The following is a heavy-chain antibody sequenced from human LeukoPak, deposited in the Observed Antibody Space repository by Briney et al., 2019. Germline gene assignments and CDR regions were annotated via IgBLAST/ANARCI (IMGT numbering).Heavy chain of an antibody. V-gene: IGHV1-18*01. Sequence: ASVKVSCKASGYTFTSYDINWVRQATGQGLEWMGWMNPNSGNTNYAQKLQGRVTMTTDTSTSTAYMELRSLRSDDTAVYYCARDVCGGSCYSGGWFDPWGQGTLVTVSS. D-gene: IGHD2-15*01. CDR2: MNPNSGNT. J-gene: IGHJ5*02. CDR1: GYTFTSYD. CDR3: ARDVCGGSCYSGGWFDP.